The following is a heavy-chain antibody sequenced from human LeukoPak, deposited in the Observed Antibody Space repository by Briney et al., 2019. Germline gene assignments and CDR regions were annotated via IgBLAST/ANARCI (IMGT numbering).Heavy chain of an antibody. D-gene: IGHD2-2*01. CDR2: INPNSGGT. V-gene: IGHV1-2*06. CDR3: ARTSTGKRVDY. J-gene: IGHJ4*02. CDR1: GYTFTGYY. Sequence: ASVKVSCKASGYTFTGYYMHWVRQAPGQGLEWMGRINPNSGGTNYAQKFQGRVTMTRDASISTAYMELSRLRSDDTAVYYCARTSTGKRVDYWGQGTLVTVSS.